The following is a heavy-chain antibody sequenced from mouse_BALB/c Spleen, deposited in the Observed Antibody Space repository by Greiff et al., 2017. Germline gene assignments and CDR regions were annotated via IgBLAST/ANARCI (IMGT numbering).Heavy chain of an antibody. CDR1: GYSITSGYS. D-gene: IGHD1-1*01. CDR3: ARSITTVVATDYYAMDY. Sequence: EVKVEESGPDLVKPSQSLSLTCTVTGYSITSGYSWHWIRQFPGNKLEWRGYIHYSGSTNYNPSLKSRITITRDTSKNQFFLQLNSVTTEDTATYYCARSITTVVATDYYAMDYWGQGTSVTVSS. V-gene: IGHV3-1*02. CDR2: IHYSGST. J-gene: IGHJ4*01.